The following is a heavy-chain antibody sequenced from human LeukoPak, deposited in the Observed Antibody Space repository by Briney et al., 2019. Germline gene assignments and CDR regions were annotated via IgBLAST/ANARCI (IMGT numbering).Heavy chain of an antibody. CDR3: TSGGMVSGDY. CDR1: GGSINSYY. V-gene: IGHV4-59*01. D-gene: IGHD2-8*01. J-gene: IGHJ4*01. CDR2: IYYSGST. Sequence: KSSETLSLTCTVSGGSINSYYWSWIRQPPGKGLEWIGYIYYSGSTNYNPSLKRRVTISRDTSKNQFSLKLRSVTAADTAVYYCTSGGMVSGDYWGHGTLVTVSS.